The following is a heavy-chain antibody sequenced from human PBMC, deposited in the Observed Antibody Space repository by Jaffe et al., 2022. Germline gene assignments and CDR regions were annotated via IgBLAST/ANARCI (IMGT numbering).Heavy chain of an antibody. CDR3: ARHEGPYRAAAGDY. CDR1: GGSISSSSYY. CDR2: IYYSGST. J-gene: IGHJ4*02. Sequence: QLQLQESGPGLVKPSETLSLTCTVSGGSISSSSYYWGWIRQPPGKGLEWIGSIYYSGSTYYNPSLKSRVTISVDTSKNQFSLKLSSVTAADTAVYYCARHEGPYRAAAGDYWGQGTLVTVSS. V-gene: IGHV4-39*01. D-gene: IGHD6-13*01.